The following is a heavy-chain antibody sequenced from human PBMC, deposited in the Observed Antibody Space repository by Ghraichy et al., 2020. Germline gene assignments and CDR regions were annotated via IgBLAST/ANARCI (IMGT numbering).Heavy chain of an antibody. CDR3: ARATNPNYYSYYVVDV. D-gene: IGHD2-8*01. J-gene: IGHJ6*02. CDR1: GGSVSSGSYF. CDR2: IYYRGSA. V-gene: IGHV4-61*01. Sequence: SQTLSLTCAVSGGSVSSGSYFWNWIRQTPGHGLEWIGYIYYRGSAHYNPSLKSRVTISVDTSKNQFSLKLSSVTAADSAVYYCARATNPNYYSYYVVDVWGQGTTVTVSS.